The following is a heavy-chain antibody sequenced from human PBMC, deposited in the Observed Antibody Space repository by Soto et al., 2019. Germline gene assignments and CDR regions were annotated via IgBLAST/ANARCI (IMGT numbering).Heavy chain of an antibody. V-gene: IGHV4-30-2*01. CDR2: IFRSGTT. J-gene: IGHJ4*02. CDR3: AGSRGFEH. Sequence: SKTLSLTCGVSGGSLSGATYSWSWIRQPPGKGLEWIGYIFRSGTTYYNPSLKSRVTISIDLSKNQFSLSLSSLPTTDTAVYFGAGSRGFEHWCQGTRVTVSS. D-gene: IGHD3-10*01. CDR1: GGSLSGATYS.